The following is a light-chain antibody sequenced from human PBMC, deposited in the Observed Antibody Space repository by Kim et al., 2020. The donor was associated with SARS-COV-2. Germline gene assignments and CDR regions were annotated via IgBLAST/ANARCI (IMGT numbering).Light chain of an antibody. CDR3: QQYGSSPRT. Sequence: LSPGQRATLSCRASQSVSSSYLAWYQQKPGQAPSLLIYGASSRATGIPDRFSGSASGTDITLTISRLEPEDFAVYYCQQYGSSPRTFGQGTKLEIK. J-gene: IGKJ2*01. CDR2: GAS. CDR1: QSVSSSY. V-gene: IGKV3-20*01.